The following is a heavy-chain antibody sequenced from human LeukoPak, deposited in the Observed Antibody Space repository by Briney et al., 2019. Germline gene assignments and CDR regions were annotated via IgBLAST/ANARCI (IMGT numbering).Heavy chain of an antibody. CDR1: GFTFSSYS. J-gene: IGHJ3*02. CDR3: ARDSYFDWLFTRRQNPVDAFDI. D-gene: IGHD3-9*01. CDR2: ISSSSSYI. Sequence: GGSLRLSCAASGFTFSSYSMNWVRQAPGKGLEWVSSISSSSSYIYYADSVKGRFTISRDNAKNSLYLQMNSLRAEDTAVYYCARDSYFDWLFTRRQNPVDAFDIWGQGTMVTVSS. V-gene: IGHV3-21*01.